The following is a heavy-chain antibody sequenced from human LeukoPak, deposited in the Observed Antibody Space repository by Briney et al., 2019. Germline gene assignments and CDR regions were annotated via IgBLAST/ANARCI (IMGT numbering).Heavy chain of an antibody. V-gene: IGHV4-39*07. CDR2: IYYSGST. Sequence: PSETLSLTCTVSGDSVRSSSYFWACIRQPPGTGLEWIANIYYSGSTYYNPSLKSRVTITLDTSKNQFSLNLTAVTAADTALYYCARGRGYDPVVFYFDYWGQGNLVTVSS. J-gene: IGHJ4*02. CDR3: ARGRGYDPVVFYFDY. CDR1: GDSVRSSSYF. D-gene: IGHD5-12*01.